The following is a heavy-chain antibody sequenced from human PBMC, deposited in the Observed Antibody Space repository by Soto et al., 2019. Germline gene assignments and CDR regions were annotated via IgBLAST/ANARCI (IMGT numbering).Heavy chain of an antibody. CDR3: ARDYYDSSDYTTNWFDP. V-gene: IGHV4-59*01. Sequence: SETLSLTCTVSGGSISPYYWSWIRQPPGKGLEWIGYIYYTGSTHYNPSLMSRATISVDTPNNQFSLKLNSVTAADTAVYYCARDYYDSSDYTTNWFDPWGQGTLVTVSS. D-gene: IGHD3-22*01. J-gene: IGHJ5*02. CDR1: GGSISPYY. CDR2: IYYTGST.